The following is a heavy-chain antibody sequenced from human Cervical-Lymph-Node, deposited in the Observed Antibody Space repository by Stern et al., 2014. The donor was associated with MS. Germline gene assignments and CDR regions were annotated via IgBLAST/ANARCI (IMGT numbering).Heavy chain of an antibody. CDR3: AKSPY. CDR2: ISSTGNNQ. CDR1: GFNFNNYG. V-gene: IGHV3-30*18. Sequence: QVQLVQSGGDVVQPGRSLRLSCAASGFNFNNYGMHWVRQAPGKGLEWVATISSTGNNQYYADSVKGRFAISRDKSRNSVHLEMSSLRPEDTAVYYCAKSPYWGQGTLVSVST. J-gene: IGHJ4*02.